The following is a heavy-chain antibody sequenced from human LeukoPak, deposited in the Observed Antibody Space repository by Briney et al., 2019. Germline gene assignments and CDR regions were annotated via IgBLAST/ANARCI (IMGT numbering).Heavy chain of an antibody. D-gene: IGHD4-17*01. V-gene: IGHV3-33*01. CDR2: IWYDGSNK. CDR3: ARGDPTVTTKQNFDY. Sequence: PGGSLRLSCAASGFGFSNYDMHWVRQAPGKGLEWVAVIWYDGSNKYYADSVKGRFTISRDNSKNTLYLQMNSLRVEDTAVYYCARGDPTVTTKQNFDYWGQGTLVTVSS. CDR1: GFGFSNYD. J-gene: IGHJ4*02.